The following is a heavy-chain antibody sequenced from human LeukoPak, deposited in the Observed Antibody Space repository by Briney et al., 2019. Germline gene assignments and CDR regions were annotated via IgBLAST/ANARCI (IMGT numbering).Heavy chain of an antibody. CDR3: ARERMDTAIGGGDY. D-gene: IGHD5-18*01. CDR1: GFTFSSYE. V-gene: IGHV3-21*05. J-gene: IGHJ4*02. Sequence: GGSLRLSCAASGFTFSSYEMNWVRQAPGKGLEWVSYISSSSSYIYYADSVKGRFTISRDNAKNSLYLQMNSLRAEDTAVYYCARERMDTAIGGGDYWGQGTLVTVSS. CDR2: ISSSSSYI.